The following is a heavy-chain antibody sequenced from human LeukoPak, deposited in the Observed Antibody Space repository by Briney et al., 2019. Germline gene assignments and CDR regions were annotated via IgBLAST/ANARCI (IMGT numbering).Heavy chain of an antibody. CDR1: GGSTSSYY. Sequence: PSETLSLTCTVSGGSTSSYYWSWIRQPPGKGLEWIGYIYYSGSTNYNPSLKSRVTISVDTSKNQFSLKLSSVTAADTAVYYCARYSYGYNWFDPWGQGTLVTVSS. CDR3: ARYSYGYNWFDP. CDR2: IYYSGST. V-gene: IGHV4-59*01. J-gene: IGHJ5*02. D-gene: IGHD5-18*01.